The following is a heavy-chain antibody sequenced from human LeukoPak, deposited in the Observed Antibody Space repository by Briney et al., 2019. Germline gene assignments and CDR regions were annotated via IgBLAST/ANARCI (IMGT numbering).Heavy chain of an antibody. D-gene: IGHD1-7*01. CDR2: ISSSSRYI. J-gene: IGHJ5*02. CDR1: GFTFSSYT. V-gene: IGHV3-21*06. CDR3: ARDGDNWNYGGGVLNWFDP. Sequence: PGGSLRLSCAASGFTFSSYTMNWVRQAPGKGLEWVSSISSSSRYIFYADSVKGRFTISRDNAKNSLYLQMNSLRAEDTAVYFCARDGDNWNYGGGVLNWFDPWGQGTLVTVSS.